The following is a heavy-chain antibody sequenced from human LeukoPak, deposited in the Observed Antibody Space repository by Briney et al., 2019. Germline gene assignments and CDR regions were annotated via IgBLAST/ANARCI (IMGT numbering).Heavy chain of an antibody. D-gene: IGHD3-22*01. J-gene: IGHJ4*02. CDR2: ISGSGGST. CDR3: XTMVTSPTXYYXSXXYXDY. CDR1: GFTFSSYA. Sequence: PGGSLRLSCAASGFTFSSYAMSWVRQAPGKGLEWVSAISGSGGSTYYADSVKGRFTISRDNSKNTLYLHMNSLRAEDTAVYYFXTMVTSPTXYYXSXXYXDYWGQGTLVTVSS. V-gene: IGHV3-23*01.